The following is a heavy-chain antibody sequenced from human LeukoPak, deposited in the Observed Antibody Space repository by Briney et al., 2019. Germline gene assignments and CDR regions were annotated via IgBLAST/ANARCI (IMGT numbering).Heavy chain of an antibody. J-gene: IGHJ4*01. V-gene: IGHV3-7*01. Sequence: GGSRSPACAASGATLSGIWTGWIRPAPRKGLGWVANIKGDGSEIYHLDSVKGRFTISRDNAKKSLYLQMSSLRVEDSAVYYCARDGSGGWLFDYWGQGTRVTVSA. CDR2: IKGDGSEI. D-gene: IGHD6-19*01. CDR1: GATLSGIW. CDR3: ARDGSGGWLFDY.